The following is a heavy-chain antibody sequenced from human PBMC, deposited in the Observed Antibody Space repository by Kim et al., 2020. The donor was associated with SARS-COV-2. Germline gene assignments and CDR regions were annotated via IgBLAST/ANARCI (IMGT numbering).Heavy chain of an antibody. CDR2: LNPDGSEK. D-gene: IGHD3-10*01. CDR1: GFSFSRYW. CDR3: ARDFHPDSGSYHSDY. J-gene: IGHJ4*02. V-gene: IGHV3-7*03. Sequence: GGSLRLSCAASGFSFSRYWMSWVRQAPGKGLEWVANLNPDGSEKYCMDSVKDRFTISRDNAKKSLYLQMNSLRAEDTAVYYCARDFHPDSGSYHSDYWGRGTLVTVSS.